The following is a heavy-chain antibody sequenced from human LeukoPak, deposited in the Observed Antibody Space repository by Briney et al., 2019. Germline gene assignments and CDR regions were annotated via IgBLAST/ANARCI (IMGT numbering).Heavy chain of an antibody. CDR3: ARGVLLWFGDYFDY. D-gene: IGHD3-10*01. J-gene: IGHJ4*02. CDR1: GGSISSSSYY. CDR2: IYTSGST. Sequence: SETLSLTCTVSGGSISSSSYYWGWIRQPAGKGLEWIGRIYTSGSTNYNPSLKSRVTISVDTSKNQFSLKLSSVTAADTAVYYCARGVLLWFGDYFDYWGQGTLVTVSS. V-gene: IGHV4-61*02.